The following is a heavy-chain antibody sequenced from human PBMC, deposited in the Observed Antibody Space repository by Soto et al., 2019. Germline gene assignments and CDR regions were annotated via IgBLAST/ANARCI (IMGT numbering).Heavy chain of an antibody. CDR3: ARLRNHYFMDV. D-gene: IGHD1-1*01. CDR2: IYDSGTT. V-gene: IGHV4-59*08. CDR1: GGSISGLY. Sequence: QVQLQESGPGLVKPSETLSLTCSVSGGSISGLYCSCVRQSPGRGLEWIGWIYDSGTTTYNPSLKRRVTPSVHTSKNQFSLKVRAVTAANTAIYYCARLRNHYFMDVWGKGTTVTVSS. J-gene: IGHJ6*03.